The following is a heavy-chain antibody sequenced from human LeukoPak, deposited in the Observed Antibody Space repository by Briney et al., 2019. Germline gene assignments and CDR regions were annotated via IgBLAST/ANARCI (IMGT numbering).Heavy chain of an antibody. V-gene: IGHV4-39*07. D-gene: IGHD5-18*01. Sequence: PSETLSLTCSVSGGSISSSSNYWGWIRQPPGKGLEWIGNIYNRGSTYYNPSLKSRVTISVDTSKNQFSLKLSSVTAADTAVYYCARAIQLWLAPRPAHWFDPWGQGTLVTVSS. CDR2: IYNRGST. CDR3: ARAIQLWLAPRPAHWFDP. CDR1: GGSISSSSNY. J-gene: IGHJ5*02.